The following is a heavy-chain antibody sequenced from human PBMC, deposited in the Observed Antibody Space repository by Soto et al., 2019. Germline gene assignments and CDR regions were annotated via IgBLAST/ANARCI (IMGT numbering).Heavy chain of an antibody. D-gene: IGHD5-12*01. J-gene: IGHJ4*02. V-gene: IGHV3-48*01. CDR1: GFSFSDYS. Sequence: GGSLRLSCAASGFSFSDYSMNWVRQAPGKGLEWVSYISSSRSTIYYADSVKGRFTISRDKAKNSLYLQMNSLRAEDTAVYYCARDIVATIGYFDYWGQGALVTVSS. CDR3: ARDIVATIGYFDY. CDR2: ISSSRSTI.